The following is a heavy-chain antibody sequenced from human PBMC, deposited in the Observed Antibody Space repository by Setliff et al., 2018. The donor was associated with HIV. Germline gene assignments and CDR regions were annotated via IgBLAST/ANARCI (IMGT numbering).Heavy chain of an antibody. CDR3: ATSYGSGVAPFDY. J-gene: IGHJ4*02. CDR2: TIPVLSMS. V-gene: IGHV1-69*04. CDR1: GFTFSNYA. Sequence: SVKVSCKTSGFTFSNYAIHWVRQAPGQGLEWMGRTIPVLSMSNFAHKFQGRGTITADKSTNTAYLRLSGLTSDDTAIYYCATSYGSGVAPFDYWGQGTLVTVSS. D-gene: IGHD3-10*01.